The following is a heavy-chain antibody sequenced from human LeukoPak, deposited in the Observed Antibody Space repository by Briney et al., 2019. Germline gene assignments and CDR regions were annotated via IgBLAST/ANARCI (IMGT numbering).Heavy chain of an antibody. CDR1: GYTFTSYY. CDR3: AREAYSSGSQSRDAFDP. CDR2: INPSGGST. V-gene: IGHV1-46*01. J-gene: IGHJ5*02. D-gene: IGHD6-19*01. Sequence: GASVKVSCKASGYTFTSYYMHWVRQAPGQGLEWMGIINPSGGSTSYAQKFQGRVTMTRDTSTSRVYMELSSLRSEDTAVYYCAREAYSSGSQSRDAFDPWGQGTLVTVSS.